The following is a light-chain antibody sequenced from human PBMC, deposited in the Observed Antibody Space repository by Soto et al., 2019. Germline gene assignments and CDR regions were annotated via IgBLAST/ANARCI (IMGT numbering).Light chain of an antibody. Sequence: DIQMTQSPSSLSASVGDRVTITCRASQGSSNYLACYQRKPWKVPDLLISSASTLQSGAPSRFSGSGSGTDFTPTISSLQPEDVATYYCLQDYNYPLTFGGGTKVDIK. CDR1: QGSSNY. J-gene: IGKJ4*01. V-gene: IGKV1-27*01. CDR3: LQDYNYPLT. CDR2: SAS.